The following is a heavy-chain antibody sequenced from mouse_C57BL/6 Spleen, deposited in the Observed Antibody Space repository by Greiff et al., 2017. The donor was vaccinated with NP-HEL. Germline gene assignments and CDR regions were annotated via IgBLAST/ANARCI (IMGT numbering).Heavy chain of an antibody. CDR1: GYTFTDYE. CDR2: IDPETGGT. Sequence: QVQLKESGAELVRPGASVTLSCKASGYTFTDYEMHWVKQTPVHGLEWIGAIDPETGGTAYNQKFKGKAILTADKSSSTAYMELRSLTSEDSAVYYCTRVMDYWGQGTSVTVSS. J-gene: IGHJ4*01. CDR3: TRVMDY. V-gene: IGHV1-15*01.